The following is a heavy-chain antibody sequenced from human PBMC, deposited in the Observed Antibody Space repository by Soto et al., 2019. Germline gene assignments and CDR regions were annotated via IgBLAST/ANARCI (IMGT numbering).Heavy chain of an antibody. Sequence: QVQLQESGPGMVKPSGTLSLTCAVSGGSISSSNWWSWVPQPPGKGLEWIGEIYHSGITNYNRSLKSRVTISVDKSKNQFSLKLSSVTAADTAVYYCARDRPVATIAYYYGMDVWGQGTTVTVSS. CDR2: IYHSGIT. CDR1: GGSISSSNW. J-gene: IGHJ6*02. CDR3: ARDRPVATIAYYYGMDV. V-gene: IGHV4-4*02. D-gene: IGHD5-12*01.